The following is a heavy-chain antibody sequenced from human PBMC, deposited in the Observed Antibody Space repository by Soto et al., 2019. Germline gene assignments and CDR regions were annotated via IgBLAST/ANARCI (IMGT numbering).Heavy chain of an antibody. J-gene: IGHJ3*02. Sequence: KSSETLSLTCTVSGGSISSYYWSWIRQPPGKGLEWIGYIYYSGSTNYNPSLKSRVTISVDTSKNQFSLKLSSVTAADTAVYYCAREPHPTYCGGDCYSVDDAFDIWGQGTMVTVSS. D-gene: IGHD2-21*02. CDR3: AREPHPTYCGGDCYSVDDAFDI. V-gene: IGHV4-59*13. CDR2: IYYSGST. CDR1: GGSISSYY.